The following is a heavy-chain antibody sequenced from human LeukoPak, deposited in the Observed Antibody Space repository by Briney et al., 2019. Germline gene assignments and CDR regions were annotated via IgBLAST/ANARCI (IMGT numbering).Heavy chain of an antibody. CDR3: ARTSVGGSGSYYPPYYYYGMDV. CDR2: INTNTGNP. D-gene: IGHD3-10*01. CDR1: GYTFTSYA. Sequence: GASVKVSCKASGYTFTSYAMNWVRQAPGQGLEWMGWINTNTGNPTYAQGFTGRFVFSLDTSVSTAYLQISSLKAEDTAVYYCARTSVGGSGSYYPPYYYYGMDVWGQGTTVTVSS. J-gene: IGHJ6*02. V-gene: IGHV7-4-1*02.